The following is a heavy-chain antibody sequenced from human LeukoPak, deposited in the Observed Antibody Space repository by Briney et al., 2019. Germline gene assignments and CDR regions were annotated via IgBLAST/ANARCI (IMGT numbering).Heavy chain of an antibody. CDR3: AREVVGVGDFDY. D-gene: IGHD2-15*01. J-gene: IGHJ4*02. CDR1: GFTFSSYG. V-gene: IGHV3-30*03. CDR2: ISYDGSNK. Sequence: GGPLRLSCAASGFTFSSYGMHWVRQAPGKGLEWVAVISYDGSNKYYADSVKGRFTISRDNSKNTLYLQMSSLRAEDTAVYYCAREVVGVGDFDYWGQGTLVTVSS.